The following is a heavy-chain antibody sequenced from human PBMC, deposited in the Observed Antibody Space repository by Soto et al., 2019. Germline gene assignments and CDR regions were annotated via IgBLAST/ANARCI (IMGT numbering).Heavy chain of an antibody. J-gene: IGHJ5*02. CDR3: ARDDYGNWFDT. D-gene: IGHD4-17*01. CDR2: ISAYNGNT. CDR1: GYTFTTHG. V-gene: IGHV1-18*01. Sequence: ASVKVSCKASGYTFTTHGISWVRQAPGQGLEWMGWISAYNGNTNYAQKLQGRVTMTTDTSTSTAYMELRSLRSDDTAVYYCARDDYGNWFDTWGQGTLVTVSS.